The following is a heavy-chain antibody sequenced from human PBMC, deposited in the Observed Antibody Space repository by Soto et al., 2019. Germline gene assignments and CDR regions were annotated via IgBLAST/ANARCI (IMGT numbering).Heavy chain of an antibody. CDR3: ARTPAGDYYDSSGYSSYYFDY. Sequence: ASVKVSCKASGYTFTSYDINWVRQATGQRLEWMGGMIPNSGNTGYAQKFQGRVTITRNKSTSTAYMELSSLRSEDTAVYYCARTPAGDYYDSSGYSSYYFDYWGQGTLVTVSS. J-gene: IGHJ4*02. D-gene: IGHD3-22*01. V-gene: IGHV1-8*01. CDR1: GYTFTSYD. CDR2: MIPNSGNT.